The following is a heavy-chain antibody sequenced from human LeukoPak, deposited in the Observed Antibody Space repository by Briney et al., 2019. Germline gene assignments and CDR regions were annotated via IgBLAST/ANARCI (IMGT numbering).Heavy chain of an antibody. D-gene: IGHD4-17*01. CDR1: GYTLTELS. CDR3: ATSAGPFYGDYSVDY. CDR2: FDPEDGET. Sequence: ASVKVSCKVSGYTLTELSMHWVRQAPGKGLEWMGGFDPEDGETIYAQKFQGRVTMTEDTSTDTAYMELSSLRSEDAAVYYCATSAGPFYGDYSVDYWGQGTLVTVSS. J-gene: IGHJ4*02. V-gene: IGHV1-24*01.